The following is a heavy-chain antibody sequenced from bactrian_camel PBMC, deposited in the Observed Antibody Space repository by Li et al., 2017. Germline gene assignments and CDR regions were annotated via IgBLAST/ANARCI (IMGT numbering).Heavy chain of an antibody. CDR2: MDSLGNP. Sequence: HVQLVESGGGSVQAGGSLRLSCTASGYTSGTYCMGWYRQAPGKEREGVARMDSLGNPSYADSVKGRFTISKDEDKGTLHLQMNSLKPEDTAMYYCVADCEFRYDHFDFDVGFRAQGTQVTVS. J-gene: IGHJ6*01. CDR1: GYTSGTYC. V-gene: IGHV3S55*01. D-gene: IGHD7*01. CDR3: VADCEFRYDHFDFDVGF.